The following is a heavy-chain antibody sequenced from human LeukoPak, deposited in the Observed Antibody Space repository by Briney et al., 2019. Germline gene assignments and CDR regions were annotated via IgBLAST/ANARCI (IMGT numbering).Heavy chain of an antibody. CDR1: GGSVNSGGYY. CDR2: INHSGST. D-gene: IGHD5-24*01. Sequence: SETLSLTCTISGGSVNSGGYYWSWIRQPPGKGLEWIGEINHSGSTNYNPSLKSRVTISVDTSKNQFSLKLSSVTAADTAVYYCARGPSGDGLDYWGQGTLVTVSS. V-gene: IGHV4-34*01. J-gene: IGHJ4*02. CDR3: ARGPSGDGLDY.